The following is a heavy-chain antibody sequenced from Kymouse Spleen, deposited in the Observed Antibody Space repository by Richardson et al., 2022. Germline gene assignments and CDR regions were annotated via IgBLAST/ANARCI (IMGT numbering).Heavy chain of an antibody. CDR1: GFTFSSYG. D-gene: IGHD1-7*01. Sequence: QVQLVESGGGVVQPGRSLRLSCAASGFTFSSYGMHWVRQAPGKGLEWVAVIWYDGSNKYYADSVKGRFTISRDNSKNTLYLQMNSLRAEDTAVYYCARDPLTGTTGGGMDVWGQGTTVTVSS. CDR2: IWYDGSNK. J-gene: IGHJ6*02. V-gene: IGHV3-33*01. CDR3: ARDPLTGTTGGGMDV.